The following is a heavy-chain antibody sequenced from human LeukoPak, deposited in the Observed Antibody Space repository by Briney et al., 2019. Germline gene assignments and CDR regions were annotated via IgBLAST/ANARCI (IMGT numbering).Heavy chain of an antibody. Sequence: GGSLRLSCAASGFTFSSYSMNWVRQAPGKGLEWVSSISSSSSYIYYADSVKGRFTISRDNAKNSLYLQMNSLRAEDTAVYYCARDALAAAGIDWGQGTLVTVSS. CDR2: ISSSSSYI. CDR1: GFTFSSYS. CDR3: ARDALAAAGID. J-gene: IGHJ4*02. V-gene: IGHV3-21*01. D-gene: IGHD6-13*01.